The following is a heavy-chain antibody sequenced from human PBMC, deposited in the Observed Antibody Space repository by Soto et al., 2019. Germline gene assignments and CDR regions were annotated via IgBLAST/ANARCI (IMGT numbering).Heavy chain of an antibody. CDR1: GDSINSGDYY. V-gene: IGHV4-30-4*01. CDR3: DRHCVFERWIDP. CDR2: VFYSGST. J-gene: IGHJ5*02. Sequence: SETLSLTCTVSGDSINSGDYYWSWIRQLPGKGLEWIGYVFYSGSTYYNPSLESRVSISIDTSKNQFSLKLRSVTAAETAVYYCDRHCVFERWIDPWGQGTLVTVSS. D-gene: IGHD3-16*01.